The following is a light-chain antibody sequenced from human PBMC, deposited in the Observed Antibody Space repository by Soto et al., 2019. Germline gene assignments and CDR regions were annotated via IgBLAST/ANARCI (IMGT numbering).Light chain of an antibody. CDR1: SSDIGGYNY. CDR3: SSYTDNRDYV. CDR2: DVY. V-gene: IGLV2-14*03. J-gene: IGLJ1*01. Sequence: QSALTQPASVSGSPGQSITISCIGTSSDIGGYNYVSWYQQHPGKAPKLMIYDVYDRPLGVSNRFSGSNSGNTASLTISGLQDEDEADSYCSSYTDNRDYVFGAGTKLTVL.